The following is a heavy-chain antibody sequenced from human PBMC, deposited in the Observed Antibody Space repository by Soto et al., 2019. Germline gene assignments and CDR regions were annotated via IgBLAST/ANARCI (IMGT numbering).Heavy chain of an antibody. CDR1: GGSMSSGAYY. Sequence: SETLSLTCSVSGGSMSSGAYYWNWIRQHPVKGLEWIAYIYHTGNTYYNPSLRSRTTISVDTSENQFSLKLTSVTDADSAVYYCASSYSGYLDNWGQGTLVTVSS. J-gene: IGHJ4*02. D-gene: IGHD3-22*01. CDR2: IYHTGNT. V-gene: IGHV4-31*03. CDR3: ASSYSGYLDN.